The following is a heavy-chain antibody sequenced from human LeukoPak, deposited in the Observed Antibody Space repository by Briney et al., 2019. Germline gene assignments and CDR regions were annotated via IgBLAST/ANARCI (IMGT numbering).Heavy chain of an antibody. D-gene: IGHD5-24*01. V-gene: IGHV4-28*06. CDR3: ARSRPERYAGAFDY. Sequence: KPSDTLSLTCAVSGYSISSSNWWGWIRQPPGKGLEWIGYIYYSGSTNYNPSLKSRVTMSVDTSKNQFSLKLSSVTALDTAVYYCARSRPERYAGAFDYWGQGTLVTVSS. J-gene: IGHJ4*02. CDR2: IYYSGST. CDR1: GYSISSSNW.